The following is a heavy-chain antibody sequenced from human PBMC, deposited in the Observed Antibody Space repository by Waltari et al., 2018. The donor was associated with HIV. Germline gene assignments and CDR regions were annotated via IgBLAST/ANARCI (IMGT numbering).Heavy chain of an antibody. CDR3: ARDSSQVHWFGESLAL. J-gene: IGHJ4*02. V-gene: IGHV3-30*03. CDR2: IADNGMKK. CDR1: GPDFGSDG. Sequence: QVQLVESGGGVVQPGDVLRLSCAASGPDFGSDGMHWVRQAPGKGLEWLAAIADNGMKKYYGDSLRGRLTISRDNSKKTLYLQRNTLRPEDTAIYFCARDSSQVHWFGESLALWGQGTLVIVSS. D-gene: IGHD3-10*01.